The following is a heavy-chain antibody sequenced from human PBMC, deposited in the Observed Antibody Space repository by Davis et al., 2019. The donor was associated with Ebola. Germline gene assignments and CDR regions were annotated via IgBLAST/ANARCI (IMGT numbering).Heavy chain of an antibody. V-gene: IGHV3-7*03. J-gene: IGHJ4*02. CDR2: IKQDASEK. D-gene: IGHD3-3*01. CDR3: ARGGTIFGVVFY. CDR1: GFTFSSYW. Sequence: GESLKISCAASGFTFSSYWMSWVRQAPGKGLEWVASIKQDASEKYYVDSVKGRFTISRDNAKNSLYLQMNSLRAEDTAVYYCARGGTIFGVVFYWGQETLVTVSS.